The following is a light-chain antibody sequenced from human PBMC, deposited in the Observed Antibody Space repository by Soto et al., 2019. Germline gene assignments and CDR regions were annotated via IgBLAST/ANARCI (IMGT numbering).Light chain of an antibody. Sequence: QSVLTQPASVSGSPGQSITISCTGTSGEIGGYNSVSWYQQHPGKAPKLLIYEVVKRPSGVSNRFSGSKSGNTASLTISGLQADDEADYYCSSFTSSSTWVFGGGTNLTVL. V-gene: IGLV2-14*01. CDR2: EVV. CDR3: SSFTSSSTWV. J-gene: IGLJ3*02. CDR1: SGEIGGYNS.